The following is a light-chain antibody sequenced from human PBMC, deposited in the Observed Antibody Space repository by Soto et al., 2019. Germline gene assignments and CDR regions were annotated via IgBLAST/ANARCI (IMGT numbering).Light chain of an antibody. V-gene: IGKV1-27*01. CDR2: AAS. Sequence: DIQMTQSPSSLSASVGDRVTITCRPSQGISNSLAWYQRKPGKVPMLLIHAASTLQSGVSSRFSGSGSGTHFTLTISSLQPEDVATYYCQKYDSAPTFGPGTKVDIK. CDR1: QGISNS. CDR3: QKYDSAPT. J-gene: IGKJ1*01.